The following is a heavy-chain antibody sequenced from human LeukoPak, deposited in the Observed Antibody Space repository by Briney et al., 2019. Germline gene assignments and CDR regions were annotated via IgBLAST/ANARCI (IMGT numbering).Heavy chain of an antibody. J-gene: IGHJ4*02. Sequence: GASVKVSCKASGYTFTGYYIHWVRQAPGQGLEWMGWINPNSGGTNYAQKFQGRVTMTRDTSISTAYMELSRLRSDDTAVYYCAREASYAPGFDYWGQGTLVTVSS. CDR2: INPNSGGT. CDR3: AREASYAPGFDY. V-gene: IGHV1-2*02. D-gene: IGHD2-2*01. CDR1: GYTFTGYY.